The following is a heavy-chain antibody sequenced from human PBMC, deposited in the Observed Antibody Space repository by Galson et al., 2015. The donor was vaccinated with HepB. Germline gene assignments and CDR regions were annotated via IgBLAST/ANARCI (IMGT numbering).Heavy chain of an antibody. Sequence: QSGAEVKKPGESLKISCKGSGYSFTSYWIGWVRQMPGKGLEWMGIIYPGDSDTRYSPSFQGQVTISADKSISTAYLQWSSLKASDTAMYYCASQASNNSPNLPFDYWGQGTLVTVSS. CDR3: ASQASNNSPNLPFDY. D-gene: IGHD4-23*01. V-gene: IGHV5-51*01. J-gene: IGHJ4*02. CDR2: IYPGDSDT. CDR1: GYSFTSYW.